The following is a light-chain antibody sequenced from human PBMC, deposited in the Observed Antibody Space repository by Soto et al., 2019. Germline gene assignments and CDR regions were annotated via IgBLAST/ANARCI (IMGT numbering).Light chain of an antibody. J-gene: IGKJ1*01. CDR3: QQCNSWPRT. CDR2: GAS. CDR1: QSVNTN. V-gene: IGKV3-15*01. Sequence: EIVMTQSPATLSVSPGDRATLSCRASQSVNTNLAWYQQKPGQAPRLLFYGASTRASGIPARFSVSGSGTEFALTISNLQSEDFAVYYCQQCNSWPRTFGQGTKVEVK.